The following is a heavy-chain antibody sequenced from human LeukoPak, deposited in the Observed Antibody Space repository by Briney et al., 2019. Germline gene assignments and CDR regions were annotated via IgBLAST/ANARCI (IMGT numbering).Heavy chain of an antibody. V-gene: IGHV4-59*01. J-gene: IGHJ4*02. Sequence: SETLSLTCTVSGGSISSYYWSWIRQPPGKGLEWIGYIYYSGSTNYNPSLKSPNYNPSLKSRVTISVDTSKNQFSLKLSSVTAADTAVYYCASWGTSYSGSYGIDYWGQGTLVTVSS. CDR1: GGSISSYY. CDR2: IYYSGSTNYNPSLKSP. CDR3: ASWGTSYSGSYGIDY. D-gene: IGHD1-26*01.